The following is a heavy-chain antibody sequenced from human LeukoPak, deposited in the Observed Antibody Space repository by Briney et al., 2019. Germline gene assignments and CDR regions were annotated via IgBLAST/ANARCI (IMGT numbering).Heavy chain of an antibody. CDR1: GGSVSTCY. V-gene: IGHV4-4*07. Sequence: SETLSLTCTVSGGSVSTCYWSWIRQPAGKGLEWIGRFYSSGSTSYNPSLKSRVSMSIDTSKNQFSLNLTSVTAADTAVYYCAEVAGSRYFDIWGRGTLVTVSS. J-gene: IGHJ2*01. CDR2: FYSSGST. CDR3: AEVAGSRYFDI. D-gene: IGHD6-19*01.